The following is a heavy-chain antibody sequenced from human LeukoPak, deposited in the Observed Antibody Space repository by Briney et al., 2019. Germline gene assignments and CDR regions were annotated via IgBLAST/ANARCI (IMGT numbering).Heavy chain of an antibody. Sequence: SQTLSLTCTVSGGSISSGSYCWSWIRQPAGKGLEWIGRIYTSGSTNYNPSLKSRVTISVGTSKNQFSLKLSSVTAADTAVYYCARGIDWFYAFDIWGQGTMVTVSS. V-gene: IGHV4-61*02. J-gene: IGHJ3*02. CDR2: IYTSGST. CDR1: GGSISSGSYC. CDR3: ARGIDWFYAFDI. D-gene: IGHD3-9*01.